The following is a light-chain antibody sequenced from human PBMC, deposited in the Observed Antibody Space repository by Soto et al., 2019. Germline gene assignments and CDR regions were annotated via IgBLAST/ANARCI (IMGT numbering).Light chain of an antibody. CDR1: QSVSSN. CDR3: QQSYT. Sequence: EIVMTQSPATLSVSPGERATLSCRASQSVSSNLAWYQQKPGQAPRLLIYGASTRATGIPARFGGSGSGTEFTLTISSLQSEDFAVYYCQQSYTFGQGTKVDIK. CDR2: GAS. J-gene: IGKJ2*01. V-gene: IGKV3-15*01.